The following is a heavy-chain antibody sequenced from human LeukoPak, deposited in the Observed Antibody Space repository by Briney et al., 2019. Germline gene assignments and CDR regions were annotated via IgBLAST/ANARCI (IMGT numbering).Heavy chain of an antibody. Sequence: SETLSLTCTVSGDSISSGDYYWSCIHQPPGKGLECTGYIDYSGSTYYNPSLKSRVTISVETSKNQFSLKLSSVTAADTAVYYCARDGCSGGSCYAFDPWGQGTLVTVSS. CDR1: GDSISSGDYY. V-gene: IGHV4-30-4*01. CDR3: ARDGCSGGSCYAFDP. CDR2: IDYSGST. J-gene: IGHJ5*02. D-gene: IGHD2-15*01.